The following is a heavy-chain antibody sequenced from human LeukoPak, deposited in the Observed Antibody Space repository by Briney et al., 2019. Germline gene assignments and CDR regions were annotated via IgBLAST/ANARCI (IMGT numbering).Heavy chain of an antibody. D-gene: IGHD1-26*01. V-gene: IGHV3-30-3*01. Sequence: GGSLRLSCAASGFTFSSYAMHWVRQAPGKGLEWVAVISYDGSNKYYADSVKGRFTISRDNSKNTLYLQMNSLRAEDTAVYYCAREVASVGASHDYWGQGTLVTVSS. CDR1: GFTFSSYA. CDR2: ISYDGSNK. CDR3: AREVASVGASHDY. J-gene: IGHJ4*02.